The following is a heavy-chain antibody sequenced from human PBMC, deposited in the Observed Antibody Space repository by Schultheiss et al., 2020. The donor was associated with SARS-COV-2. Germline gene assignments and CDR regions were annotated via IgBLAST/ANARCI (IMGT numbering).Heavy chain of an antibody. D-gene: IGHD6-25*01. V-gene: IGHV4-4*07. CDR3: ARDNGFYAMDV. CDR1: GGSISSYY. Sequence: SETLSLTCTVSGGSISSYYWSWIRQPAGKGLEWIGRIYTSGSTNYNPSLKSRVTVSRDTSGKQFSLKLTSVTAADTAVYYCARDNGFYAMDVWGQGTTVTVSS. J-gene: IGHJ6*02. CDR2: IYTSGST.